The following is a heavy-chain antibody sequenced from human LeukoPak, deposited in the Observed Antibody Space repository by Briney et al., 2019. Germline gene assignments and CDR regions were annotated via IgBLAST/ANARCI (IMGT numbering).Heavy chain of an antibody. CDR2: ISSSSSYI. CDR3: ARDHVGASDY. J-gene: IGHJ4*02. Sequence: GGSLRLSCAASGFTFSSYSMNWVRQAPGRGLEWVSSISSSSSYIYYADSVKGRFTISRDNAKNSLYLQMNSQRAEDTAVYYCARDHVGASDYWGQGTLVTVSS. CDR1: GFTFSSYS. V-gene: IGHV3-21*01. D-gene: IGHD1-26*01.